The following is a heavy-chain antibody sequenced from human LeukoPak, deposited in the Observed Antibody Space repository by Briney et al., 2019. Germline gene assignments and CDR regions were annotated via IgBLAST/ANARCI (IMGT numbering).Heavy chain of an antibody. V-gene: IGHV4-34*01. CDR1: GGSFSGYY. J-gene: IGHJ3*02. D-gene: IGHD3-10*01. CDR3: ARHRNYGSGSYYRIDAFDI. CDR2: INHSGST. Sequence: SETLSLTCAVYGGSFSGYYWSWIRQPPGKGLEWIGEINHSGSTNYNPSLKSRVTISVDTSKNQFSLKLSSVTAADTAVYYCARHRNYGSGSYYRIDAFDIWGQGTMVTVSS.